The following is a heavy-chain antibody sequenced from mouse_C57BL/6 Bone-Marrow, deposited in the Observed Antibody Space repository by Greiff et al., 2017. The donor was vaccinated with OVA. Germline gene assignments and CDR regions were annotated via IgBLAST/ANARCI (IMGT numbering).Heavy chain of an antibody. V-gene: IGHV1-26*01. CDR2: INPNNGGT. CDR1: GYTFTDYY. Sequence: EVQLQQSGPELVKPGASVKISCKASGYTFTDYYMNWVKQSHGKSLEWIGDINPNNGGTSYNQKFKGKATLTVDKSSSTAYMELRSLTSEDSAVYYCAREGFITTGWDYFDYWGQGTTLTVSS. CDR3: AREGFITTGWDYFDY. J-gene: IGHJ2*01. D-gene: IGHD1-1*01.